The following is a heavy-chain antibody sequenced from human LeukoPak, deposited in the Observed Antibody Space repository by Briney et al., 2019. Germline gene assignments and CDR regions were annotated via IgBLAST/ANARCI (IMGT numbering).Heavy chain of an antibody. CDR2: IKQDGSEK. CDR1: GFTSSSYW. V-gene: IGHV3-7*01. CDR3: ARSDCSSTSCYSYYGMDV. Sequence: PGGSLRLSCAASGFTSSSYWMSWVRQAPGKGLEWVANIKQDGSEKYYVDSVKGRFTISRDNAKNSLYLQMNSLRAEDTAVYYCARSDCSSTSCYSYYGMDVWGQGTTVTVSS. J-gene: IGHJ6*02. D-gene: IGHD2-2*01.